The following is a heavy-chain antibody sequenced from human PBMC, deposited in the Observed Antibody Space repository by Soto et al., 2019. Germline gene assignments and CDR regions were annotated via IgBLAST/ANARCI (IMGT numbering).Heavy chain of an antibody. D-gene: IGHD2-2*01. CDR2: ISSSSSYI. J-gene: IGHJ4*02. CDR1: GFTFSSYS. Sequence: GGSLRLSCAASGFTFSSYSMNWVRQAPGKGLEWVSSISSSSSYIYYADSVKGRFIISRDNAKNSLYLQMNSLRAEDTAVYYCARESDIVVVPAAVDYWGQGTLVTVSS. V-gene: IGHV3-21*01. CDR3: ARESDIVVVPAAVDY.